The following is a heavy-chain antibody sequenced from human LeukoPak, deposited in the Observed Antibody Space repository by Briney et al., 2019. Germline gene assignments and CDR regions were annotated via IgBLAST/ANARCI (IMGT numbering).Heavy chain of an antibody. D-gene: IGHD5-18*01. Sequence: PSETLSLTCTVSGGSISTSSYYWGWIRQPPGKGLECIGNIYYSGSTYYNPSLKSRVTISVDTSKNQFSLKLSSVTAADTAVYYCARDLVDTAMALGYWGQGTLVTVSS. V-gene: IGHV4-39*07. CDR3: ARDLVDTAMALGY. J-gene: IGHJ4*02. CDR1: GGSISTSSYY. CDR2: IYYSGST.